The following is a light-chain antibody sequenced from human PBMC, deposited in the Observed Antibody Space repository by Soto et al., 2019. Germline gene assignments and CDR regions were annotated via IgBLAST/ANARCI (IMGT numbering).Light chain of an antibody. CDR1: SSDVGGYNF. V-gene: IGLV2-11*01. J-gene: IGLJ3*02. Sequence: QSALTQPRSVSGSPGQSVAISCTGTSSDVGGYNFVSWYQQHPGKAPKLIIYDVSKRPSGVPDRFSGSKSGNTASLTLSGLQAEDEADYYCCSYAGSYTLWVFGGGTKLPVL. CDR2: DVS. CDR3: CSYAGSYTLWV.